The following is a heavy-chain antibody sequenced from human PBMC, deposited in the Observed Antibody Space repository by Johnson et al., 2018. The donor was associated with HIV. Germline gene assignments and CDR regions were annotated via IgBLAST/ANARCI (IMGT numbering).Heavy chain of an antibody. CDR3: AKGGEVWYGAFDF. CDR1: ALSVSTNY. V-gene: IGHV3-66*01. Sequence: VQLVESGGGVVQPGRSLRLSCAASALSVSTNYISWVRQAPGKGLEWISVIYIGGNTYYADSVRGRFTISRDSSKNTVYLQMNNLRAEDTAVYYCAKGGEVWYGAFDFWGQGTMAIVSS. D-gene: IGHD6-13*01. J-gene: IGHJ3*01. CDR2: IYIGGNT.